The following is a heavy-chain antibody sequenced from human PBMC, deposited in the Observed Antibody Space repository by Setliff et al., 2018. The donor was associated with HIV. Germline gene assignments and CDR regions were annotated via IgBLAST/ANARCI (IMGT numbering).Heavy chain of an antibody. CDR3: ARRIYGNNPYFDY. V-gene: IGHV4-34*01. Sequence: SETLSLTCAVYGGSFSGYSWNWIRQPPGKGLEWIGEINYSGGTNYNPSLKSRVTISVDTSQNQFSLKLSSVTAADTAIYYCARRIYGNNPYFDYWSQGTLVTVSS. CDR1: GGSFSGYS. D-gene: IGHD4-17*01. CDR2: INYSGGT. J-gene: IGHJ4*02.